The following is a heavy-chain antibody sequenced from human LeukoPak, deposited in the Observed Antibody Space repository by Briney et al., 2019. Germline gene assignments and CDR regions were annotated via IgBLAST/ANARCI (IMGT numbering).Heavy chain of an antibody. CDR2: ISYVGSNK. J-gene: IGHJ4*02. Sequence: PGGSLRLSCAASGFTFSSYAMHWVRQAPGKGLEWVAVISYVGSNKYYADSVKGRFTISRDNSKNTLYLQMNSLRAEDTAVYYCVNYYDSSGYYYVRDYWGQGTLVTVSS. CDR3: VNYYDSSGYYYVRDY. D-gene: IGHD3-22*01. V-gene: IGHV3-30-3*01. CDR1: GFTFSSYA.